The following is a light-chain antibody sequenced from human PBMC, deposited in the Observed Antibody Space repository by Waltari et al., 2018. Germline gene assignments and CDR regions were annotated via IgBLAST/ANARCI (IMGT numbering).Light chain of an antibody. Sequence: QLVLTQSPSASASLGASVKLTCTLSSRHSTYTNPWPQQQPEKGPRYLMRVNSDGTHSKGDGIPDRFSGSTSGGERHLTISSLQSEDEADYYCQTWGTGTVVFGGGTKLTVL. J-gene: IGLJ2*01. CDR3: QTWGTGTVV. CDR2: VNSDGTH. V-gene: IGLV4-69*01. CDR1: SRHSTYT.